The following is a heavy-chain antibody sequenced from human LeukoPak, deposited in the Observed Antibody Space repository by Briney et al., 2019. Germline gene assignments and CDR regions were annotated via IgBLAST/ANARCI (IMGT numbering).Heavy chain of an antibody. CDR1: GFTFSGSA. CDR3: TRHYYGSGSYFGS. D-gene: IGHD3-10*01. J-gene: IGHJ4*02. Sequence: PGGSLRLSCAASGFTFSGSAMHWVRQASGKGLEWVGRIRSKGNSYASAYAASVKGRITISRDDSKNTAYLQMNRLKTEDTAVYYCTRHYYGSGSYFGSGGQETLVTVSS. CDR2: IRSKGNSYAS. V-gene: IGHV3-73*01.